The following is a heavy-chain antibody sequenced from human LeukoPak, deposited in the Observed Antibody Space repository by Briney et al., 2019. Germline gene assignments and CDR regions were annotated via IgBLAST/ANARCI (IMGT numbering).Heavy chain of an antibody. CDR3: ARVDYYGSGSYYIPGQYFYYYYYGMDV. V-gene: IGHV1-18*01. D-gene: IGHD3-10*01. J-gene: IGHJ6*02. CDR2: ISAYNGNT. CDR1: GYTFTSYG. Sequence: GASVKVSCKASGYTFTSYGISWVRQAPGQGLEWMGWISAYNGNTNYAQKLQGRVTMTTDTSTSTAYMELRSLRSDDTAVYYCARVDYYGSGSYYIPGQYFYYYYYGMDVWGQGTTVTVSS.